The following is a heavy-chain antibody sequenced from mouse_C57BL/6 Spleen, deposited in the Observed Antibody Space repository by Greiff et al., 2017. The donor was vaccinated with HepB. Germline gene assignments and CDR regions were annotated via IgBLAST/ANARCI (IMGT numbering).Heavy chain of an antibody. J-gene: IGHJ3*01. CDR1: GYSFTDYN. Sequence: VHVKQSGPELVKPGASVKISCKASGYSFTDYNMNWVKQSNGKSLEWIGVINPNYGTTSYNQKFKGKATLTVDQSSSTAYMQLNSLTSEDSAVYYCSGNAWFAYWGQGTLVTVSA. V-gene: IGHV1-39*01. CDR2: INPNYGTT. CDR3: SGNAWFAY. D-gene: IGHD4-1*01.